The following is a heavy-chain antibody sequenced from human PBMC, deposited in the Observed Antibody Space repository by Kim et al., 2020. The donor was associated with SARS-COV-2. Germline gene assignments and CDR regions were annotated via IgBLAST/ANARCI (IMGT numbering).Heavy chain of an antibody. CDR1: GFTFSSYA. CDR3: AKKGVLRFLEWFVWGYFDY. J-gene: IGHJ4*02. Sequence: GGSLRLSCAASGFTFSSYAMSWVRQAPGKGLEWVSAISGSGGSTYYADSVKGRFTISRDNSKNTLYLQMNSLRAEDTAVYYCAKKGVLRFLEWFVWGYFDYWGQGTLVTVSS. D-gene: IGHD3-3*01. V-gene: IGHV3-23*01. CDR2: ISGSGGST.